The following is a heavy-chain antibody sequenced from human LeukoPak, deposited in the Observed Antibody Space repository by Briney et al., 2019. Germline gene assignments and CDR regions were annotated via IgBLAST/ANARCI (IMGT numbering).Heavy chain of an antibody. CDR2: ISGSGSST. J-gene: IGHJ4*02. CDR3: AKDGVDFDWLLNDDGDGYYFDY. Sequence: GGSLRLSCAASGFTFSSYAMSWVRQAPGKGLEWVSAISGSGSSTYYADSVKGRFTISRDNSKNTLYLQMNSLRAEDTAVYYCAKDGVDFDWLLNDDGDGYYFDYWGQGTLVTVSS. CDR1: GFTFSSYA. V-gene: IGHV3-23*01. D-gene: IGHD3-9*01.